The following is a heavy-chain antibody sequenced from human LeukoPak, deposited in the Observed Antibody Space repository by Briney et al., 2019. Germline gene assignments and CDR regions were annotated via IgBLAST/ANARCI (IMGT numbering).Heavy chain of an antibody. CDR3: ARGHPYYYGMDV. CDR2: IYYSGST. CDR1: GGSISSSSYY. Sequence: SETLSLTCTVSGGSISSSSYYWGWIRQPPGKGLEWIGSIYYSGSTYYNPSLKSRVTISVDTSKNQFSLKLSSVTAADTAVYYCARGHPYYYGMDVWGQGTTVTVSS. J-gene: IGHJ6*02. V-gene: IGHV4-39*07.